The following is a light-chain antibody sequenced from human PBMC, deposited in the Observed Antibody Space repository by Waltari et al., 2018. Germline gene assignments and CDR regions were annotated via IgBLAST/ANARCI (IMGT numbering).Light chain of an antibody. Sequence: QSALTQPRSVSGSPGQSVTISCTGTSSDVGGYNYVSWYQQHPGKAPKLMIYDVSNRPSGVPDRFSGSKSGNTASLTISGLQAEDEADYYGCSYAGSYTFGVFGTGTKVTVL. CDR2: DVS. V-gene: IGLV2-11*01. J-gene: IGLJ1*01. CDR1: SSDVGGYNY. CDR3: CSYAGSYTFGV.